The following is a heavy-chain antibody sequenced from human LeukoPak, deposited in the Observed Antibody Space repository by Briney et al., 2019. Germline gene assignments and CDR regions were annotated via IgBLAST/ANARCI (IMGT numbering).Heavy chain of an antibody. CDR1: GGSISSYY. V-gene: IGHV4-59*01. CDR3: VATVAYCGGDCYPPGNYAFDI. J-gene: IGHJ3*02. CDR2: IYYSGST. D-gene: IGHD2-21*02. Sequence: PSETQSLTCTVSGGSISSYYWSWIRQPPGKGLEWIGYIYYSGSTNYNPSLKSRVTISVDTSKNQFSLKLSSVTAADTAVYYCVATVAYCGGDCYPPGNYAFDIWGQGTMVTVSS.